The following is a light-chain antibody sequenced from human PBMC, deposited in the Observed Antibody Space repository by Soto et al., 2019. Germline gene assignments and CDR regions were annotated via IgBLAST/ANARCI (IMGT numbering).Light chain of an antibody. CDR1: QGISGY. V-gene: IGKV1-39*01. Sequence: DILMTPPPSSLSASVGDRVTITCRASQGISGYLGWYQQKPGKAPKLLIYAASTLQSGVPSRFSGSGSGTDFTLSINSLQREDFATYYCQQTYSAPPLFGQGTKVDIK. J-gene: IGKJ1*01. CDR2: AAS. CDR3: QQTYSAPPL.